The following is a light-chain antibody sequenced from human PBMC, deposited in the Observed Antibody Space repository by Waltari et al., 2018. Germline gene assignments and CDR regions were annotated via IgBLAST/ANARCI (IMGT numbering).Light chain of an antibody. CDR3: SSYMDSSTLEL. Sequence: QSSLTHAASVSGSPGQSITISCPGTRSDIGGSNLLSWYQPVPGKAPKLMFYDVSNRPSGVSSRFSGSKSGNTASLTISGLQAEDEADYFCSSYMDSSTLELFGGGTSLTVL. CDR1: RSDIGGSNL. V-gene: IGLV2-14*03. CDR2: DVS. J-gene: IGLJ2*01.